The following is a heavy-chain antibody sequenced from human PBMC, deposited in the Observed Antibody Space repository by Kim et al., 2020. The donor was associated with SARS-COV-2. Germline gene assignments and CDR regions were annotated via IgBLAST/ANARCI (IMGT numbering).Heavy chain of an antibody. V-gene: IGHV1-3*01. CDR2: INAGNGNT. J-gene: IGHJ5*02. CDR1: GYTFTSYA. CDR3: ARATVILWFGELLSSWFDP. Sequence: ASVKVSCKASGYTFTSYAMHWVRQAPGQRLEWMGWINAGNGNTKYSQKFQGRVTITRDTSASTAYMELSSLRSEDTAVYYCARATVILWFGELLSSWFDPWGQGTLVTVSS. D-gene: IGHD3-10*01.